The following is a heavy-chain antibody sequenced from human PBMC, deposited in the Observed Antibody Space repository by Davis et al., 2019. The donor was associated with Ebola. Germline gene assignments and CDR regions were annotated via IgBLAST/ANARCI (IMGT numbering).Heavy chain of an antibody. CDR1: GFTFSSYS. CDR3: AREANTAMVTEEDYFDY. CDR2: ISSSSSTI. D-gene: IGHD5-18*01. J-gene: IGHJ4*02. Sequence: GESLKISCAASGFTFSSYSMNWVRQAPGKGLEWVSYISSSSSTIYYADSVKGRFTISRDNAKNSLYLQMNSLRDEDTAVYYCAREANTAMVTEEDYFDYWGQGTLVTVSS. V-gene: IGHV3-48*02.